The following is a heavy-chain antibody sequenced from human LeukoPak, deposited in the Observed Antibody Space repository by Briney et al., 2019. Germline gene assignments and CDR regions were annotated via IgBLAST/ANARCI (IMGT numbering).Heavy chain of an antibody. D-gene: IGHD2-2*01. CDR1: GFTFSTYA. CDR2: TTGSGDRI. CDR3: ANGDCSSASCYQSPLGN. V-gene: IGHV3-23*01. J-gene: IGHJ4*02. Sequence: PGGSLRLSCAASGFTFSTYAMNWVRQAPGKGLEWVSGTTGSGDRIYYADSVKGRFTISRDNSKNTVFLQMNSLRAEDTAMYYCANGDCSSASCYQSPLGNWGQGTLVTVSS.